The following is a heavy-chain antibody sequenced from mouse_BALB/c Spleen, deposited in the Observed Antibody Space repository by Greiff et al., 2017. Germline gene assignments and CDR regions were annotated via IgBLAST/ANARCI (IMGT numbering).Heavy chain of an antibody. J-gene: IGHJ2*01. Sequence: DVQLQESGPGLVKPSQSLSLTCTVTGYSITSDYAWNWIRQFPGNKLEWMGYISYSGSTSYNPSLKSRISITRDTSKNQFFLQLNSVTTEDTATYYCVGGGYDGRNFDYWGQGTTLTVSS. CDR1: GYSITSDYA. CDR3: VGGGYDGRNFDY. D-gene: IGHD2-2*01. V-gene: IGHV3-2*02. CDR2: ISYSGST.